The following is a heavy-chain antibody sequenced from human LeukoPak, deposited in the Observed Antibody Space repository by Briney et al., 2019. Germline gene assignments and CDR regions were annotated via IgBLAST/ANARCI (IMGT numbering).Heavy chain of an antibody. D-gene: IGHD5-18*01. V-gene: IGHV4-39*01. CDR3: ARLPGFRGYSYGWGEENYYYYMDV. J-gene: IGHJ6*03. Sequence: KPSETLSLTCTVSGVSISSGSYYWGWIRQPPGKGLEWIGSIYYSGSTYYNPSLKSRVTISVDTSKNQFSLKLSSVTAADTAVYYCARLPGFRGYSYGWGEENYYYYMDVWGKGTTVTISS. CDR2: IYYSGST. CDR1: GVSISSGSYY.